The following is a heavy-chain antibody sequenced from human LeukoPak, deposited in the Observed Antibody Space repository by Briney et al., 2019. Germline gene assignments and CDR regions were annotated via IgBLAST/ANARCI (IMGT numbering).Heavy chain of an antibody. CDR1: GYTFTNYY. CDR2: INPVNGAT. D-gene: IGHD5-18*01. Sequence: ASVKVSCKASGYTFTNYYMHWVRQAPGQGREWMGIINPVNGATSYAQEFQGRVTMTSDTSTSTVYMELSSLTSEDTAVYYCARGRRQLWLTDYFDYWGQGTLVTVSS. V-gene: IGHV1-46*01. CDR3: ARGRRQLWLTDYFDY. J-gene: IGHJ4*02.